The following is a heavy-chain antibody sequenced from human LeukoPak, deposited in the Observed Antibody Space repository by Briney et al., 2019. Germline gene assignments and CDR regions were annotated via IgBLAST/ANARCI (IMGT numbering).Heavy chain of an antibody. D-gene: IGHD5-24*01. CDR3: ARDGRLQGATHAFEI. CDR1: GFTFSSYS. CDR2: ISSCSSYI. Sequence: PGGSLRLSCAASGFTFSSYSMNWVRQAPGKGLGWVSSISSCSSYIYYADSVKGRFTISRDNAKNSLYLQMNSLRAEDTAVYYCARDGRLQGATHAFEIWGQGTMVTVSS. J-gene: IGHJ3*02. V-gene: IGHV3-21*01.